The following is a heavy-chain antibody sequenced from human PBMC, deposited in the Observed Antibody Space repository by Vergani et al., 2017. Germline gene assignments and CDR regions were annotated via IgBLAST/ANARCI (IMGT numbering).Heavy chain of an antibody. CDR1: GYTFIGYY. V-gene: IGHV1-2*02. CDR3: TRGRMTVDY. CDR2: INPNTGGS. D-gene: IGHD2-15*01. J-gene: IGHJ4*02. Sequence: QVQLVQSGAEVKKPGFSMRVSCKASGYTFIGYYMHWVRQAPGQGLEWIGWINPNTGGSNLAQNFQGRVTLTRDTSISTTYMELSRLRSDDTAVYYCTRGRMTVDYWGQGTLVTVSS.